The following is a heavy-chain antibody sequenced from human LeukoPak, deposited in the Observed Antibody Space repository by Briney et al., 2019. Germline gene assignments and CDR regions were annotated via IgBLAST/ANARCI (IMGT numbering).Heavy chain of an antibody. Sequence: GASVKVSCKASGGTFSSYAISWVRQAPGQGLEWMGRIIPILGIANYAQKFQGRVTITADKSTSTAYMELSSLRSEDTAVCYCASLGTFDYWGQGTLVTVSS. V-gene: IGHV1-69*04. J-gene: IGHJ4*02. D-gene: IGHD7-27*01. CDR2: IIPILGIA. CDR3: ASLGTFDY. CDR1: GGTFSSYA.